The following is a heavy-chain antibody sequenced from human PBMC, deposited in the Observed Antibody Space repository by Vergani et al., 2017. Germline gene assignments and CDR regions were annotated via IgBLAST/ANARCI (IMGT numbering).Heavy chain of an antibody. Sequence: EVQLEESGGGLVLPGRSLRLSCVASGFTSAGYAMHWVRQAPGKGLEWVSGINWNSNSIGYADSVKGRFTISRDNAKNSLYLQMNSLRAEDTALYYCAKANPRNSGYDYLYYYHAMDVWGQGTTVTVSS. J-gene: IGHJ6*02. CDR3: AKANPRNSGYDYLYYYHAMDV. CDR1: GFTSAGYA. CDR2: INWNSNSI. V-gene: IGHV3-9*02. D-gene: IGHD5-12*01.